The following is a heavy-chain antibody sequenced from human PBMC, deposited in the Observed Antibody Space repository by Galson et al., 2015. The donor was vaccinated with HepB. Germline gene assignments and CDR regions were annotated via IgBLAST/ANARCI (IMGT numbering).Heavy chain of an antibody. V-gene: IGHV3-66*02. CDR2: IYSGGST. Sequence: SLRLSCAASGFTVSSNYMSWVRQAPGKGLGWVSVIYSGGSTYYADSVKGRFTISRDNSKNTLYLQMNSLRAEDTAVYYCARDTPHYYDSSGYLDWGQGTLVTVSS. J-gene: IGHJ4*02. CDR3: ARDTPHYYDSSGYLD. D-gene: IGHD3-22*01. CDR1: GFTVSSNY.